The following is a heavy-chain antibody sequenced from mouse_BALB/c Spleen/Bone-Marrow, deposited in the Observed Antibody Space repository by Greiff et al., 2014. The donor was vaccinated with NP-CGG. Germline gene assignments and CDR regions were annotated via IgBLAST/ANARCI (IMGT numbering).Heavy chain of an antibody. D-gene: IGHD2-4*01. CDR1: GFSLTGYG. Sequence: QVQLQQSGPGLVAPSQSLSITCTVSGFSLTGYGVNWVRLPPGKGLEWLGMIWGDGSTDYNSALKSRLSISKDNSKSQVFLKMNSRQTDDTARYYCARGEDYDDYYAMDYWGQGTSVTVSS. V-gene: IGHV2-6-7*01. CDR2: IWGDGST. CDR3: ARGEDYDDYYAMDY. J-gene: IGHJ4*01.